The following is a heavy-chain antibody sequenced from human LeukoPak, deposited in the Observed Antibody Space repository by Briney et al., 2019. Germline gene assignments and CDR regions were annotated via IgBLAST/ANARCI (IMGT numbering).Heavy chain of an antibody. CDR2: ISGSGDKT. V-gene: IGHV3-23*01. CDR1: GFTFTSYG. CDR3: AKEMGFCSGGSCYRWFDS. D-gene: IGHD2-15*01. J-gene: IGHJ5*01. Sequence: GGSLRLSCEASGFTFTSYGMSWVRQAPGKGLEWVSAISGSGDKTNYADSVKGRFTISRDNSQNTLYLQMNSLRGEDTAVYYCAKEMGFCSGGSCYRWFDSWGQGTLVTVSS.